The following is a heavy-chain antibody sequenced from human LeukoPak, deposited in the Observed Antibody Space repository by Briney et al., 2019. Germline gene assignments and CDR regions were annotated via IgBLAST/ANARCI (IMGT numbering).Heavy chain of an antibody. CDR3: ARDHPPGNFYDY. CDR2: IYTSGST. D-gene: IGHD2/OR15-2a*01. CDR1: GGSMSSYY. Sequence: SETLSLTCTVSGGSMSSYYWSWIRQPAGKGLEWIGRIYTSGSTNYNPSLKSRVTMSVDTSKNQFSLELSSVTAADTAVYYCARDHPPGNFYDYWAREPWSPSPQ. V-gene: IGHV4-4*07. J-gene: IGHJ4*02.